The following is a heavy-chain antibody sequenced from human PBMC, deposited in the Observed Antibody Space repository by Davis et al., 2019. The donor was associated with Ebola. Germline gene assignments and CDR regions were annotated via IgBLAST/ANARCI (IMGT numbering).Heavy chain of an antibody. D-gene: IGHD6-19*01. CDR3: ARDGGAVAVSFFDS. CDR1: GFTVSSNY. V-gene: IGHV3-66*02. J-gene: IGHJ4*02. Sequence: GESLKISCSVSGFTVSSNYMSWVRQAPGKGLEWVSLIYSVGTTYYADSVKGRFTISRDNSKNTLYLQMNSLRAEDTAVYYCARDGGAVAVSFFDSWGQGTLVTVSS. CDR2: IYSVGTT.